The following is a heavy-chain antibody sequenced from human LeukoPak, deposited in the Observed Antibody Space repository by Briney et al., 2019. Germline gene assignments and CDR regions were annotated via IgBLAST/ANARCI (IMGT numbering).Heavy chain of an antibody. D-gene: IGHD4-11*01. Sequence: IKQDRSEKSYVDSVNGRFTISRDNAKNSLYLQMNSLRAEDTAVYYCARENDYSNYEIDYWGQGTLVTVSS. V-gene: IGHV3-7*01. CDR3: ARENDYSNYEIDY. CDR2: IKQDRSEK. J-gene: IGHJ4*02.